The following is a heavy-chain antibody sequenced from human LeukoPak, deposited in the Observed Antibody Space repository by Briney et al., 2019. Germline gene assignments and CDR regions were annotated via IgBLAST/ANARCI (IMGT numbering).Heavy chain of an antibody. V-gene: IGHV3-30*02. Sequence: PGGSLRLSCAASGFTFSSYGMHWVRQAPGKGLEWVAFIRYDGSNKYYADSVKGRFTISRDNSKNTLYLQMNSLRAEDTAVYYCAKVGYCSSTSCFDYWGQGTLVTASS. CDR3: AKVGYCSSTSCFDY. CDR1: GFTFSSYG. D-gene: IGHD2-2*01. CDR2: IRYDGSNK. J-gene: IGHJ4*02.